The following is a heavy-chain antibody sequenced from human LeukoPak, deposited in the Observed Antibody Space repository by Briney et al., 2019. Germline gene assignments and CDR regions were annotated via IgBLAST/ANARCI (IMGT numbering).Heavy chain of an antibody. CDR2: IYPGDSDT. D-gene: IGHD2-21*01. CDR1: GYSLVSYW. J-gene: IGHJ2*01. CDR3: AKLAPFPSTFWSFDP. V-gene: IGHV5-51*01. Sequence: GESLKISCKGFGYSLVSYWLARVRQMPGKGVEWMGIIYPGDSDTRYSPSFQGQVTFSAHKANNTAHLQWSSLRASDTPMYYYAKLAPFPSTFWSFDPWGRGTLVTVSS.